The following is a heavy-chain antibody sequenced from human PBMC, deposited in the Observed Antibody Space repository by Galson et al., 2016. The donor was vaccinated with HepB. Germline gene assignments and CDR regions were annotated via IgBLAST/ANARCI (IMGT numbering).Heavy chain of an antibody. CDR3: ARHVRSGSYYGAEYFQC. Sequence: ETLSLTCTVSGGSVSNKNYYWGWIRQPPGKGLEWIGSIYYSGSTHFNPSLKSRVTISVDTSNNRFSLKVSSVTAADTAVYYCARHVRSGSYYGAEYFQCWGRGTLVTVSS. J-gene: IGHJ1*01. CDR2: IYYSGST. V-gene: IGHV4-39*01. CDR1: GGSVSNKNYY. D-gene: IGHD1-26*01.